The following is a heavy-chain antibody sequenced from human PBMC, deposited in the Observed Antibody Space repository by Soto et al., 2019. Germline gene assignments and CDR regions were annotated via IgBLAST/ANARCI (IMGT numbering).Heavy chain of an antibody. D-gene: IGHD6-19*01. J-gene: IGHJ4*02. CDR2: VNPILSMS. CDR1: GDTFNFYS. V-gene: IGHV1-69*02. Sequence: QVQLVQSGAEVKRPGSSVKVSCKASGDTFNFYSINWVRQAPGVGLEWVGRVNPILSMSNYAQRFQGRVTMTADKSTSTADMELRRLRSEDTAYYYCASSCGSGYRALDYWGQGALVTVSS. CDR3: ASSCGSGYRALDY.